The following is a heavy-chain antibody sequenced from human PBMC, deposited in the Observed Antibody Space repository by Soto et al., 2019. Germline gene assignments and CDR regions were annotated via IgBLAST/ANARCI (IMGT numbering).Heavy chain of an antibody. V-gene: IGHV4-34*01. Sequence: PSETLSLTCAVYGGSFSGYYWSWIRQPPGKGLEWIGEINHSGSTNYNPSLKSRVTISVDTSKNQFSLKLSSVTAADTAVYYCARGVRDTAMAAYFDYWGQGTLVTVSS. J-gene: IGHJ4*02. CDR1: GGSFSGYY. D-gene: IGHD5-18*01. CDR3: ARGVRDTAMAAYFDY. CDR2: INHSGST.